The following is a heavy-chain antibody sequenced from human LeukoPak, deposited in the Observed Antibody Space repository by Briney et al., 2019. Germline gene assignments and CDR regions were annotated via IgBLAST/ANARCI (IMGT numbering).Heavy chain of an antibody. CDR1: GYSFINYW. CDR2: TYPGDSDT. CDR3: ARQPPGGSGGYYYCMDV. J-gene: IGHJ6*03. Sequence: GESLKIPCKASGYSFINYWIVWLGQMPGKGLEGMGITYPGDSDTTYSPSFQGQVTIPADKSITTADLQWSSLKASDTAMYYCARQPPGGSGGYYYCMDVWGKGTTVTVSS. D-gene: IGHD3-10*01. V-gene: IGHV5-51*01.